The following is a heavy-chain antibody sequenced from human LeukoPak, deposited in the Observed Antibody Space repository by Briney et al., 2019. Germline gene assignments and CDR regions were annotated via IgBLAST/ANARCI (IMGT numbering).Heavy chain of an antibody. CDR3: AREESGGYFDY. D-gene: IGHD2-8*02. V-gene: IGHV1-46*01. Sequence: ASVKVSCKASGYTFTSYYMHWVRQAPGQGLEWMGVSNPSGVGTNYAQKFQGRVTMTRDTSTTTVYMELSSLKSEDTAVYYCAREESGGYFDYWGQGTLVTVSS. J-gene: IGHJ4*02. CDR2: SNPSGVGT. CDR1: GYTFTSYY.